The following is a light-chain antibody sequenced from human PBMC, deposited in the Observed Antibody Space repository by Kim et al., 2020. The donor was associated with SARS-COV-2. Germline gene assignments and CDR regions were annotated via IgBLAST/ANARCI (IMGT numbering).Light chain of an antibody. CDR3: GAWDTSLSIVV. J-gene: IGLJ2*01. V-gene: IGLV1-51*01. CDR2: DNH. CDR1: SSNIGNDY. Sequence: GQKVTIPCSGSSSNIGNDYVSWYQQLPGTAPRLLIYDNHERPSGIPDRFSGSKSGTTATLGITGLQTGDEADYYCGAWDTSLSIVVFGGGTQLTVL.